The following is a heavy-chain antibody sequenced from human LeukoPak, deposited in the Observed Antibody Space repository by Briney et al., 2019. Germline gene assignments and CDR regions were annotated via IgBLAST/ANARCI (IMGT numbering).Heavy chain of an antibody. CDR2: ISSSSSTI. CDR1: GFTFSSYS. CDR3: ARDGYGDVPGAFDI. Sequence: GGSLRLSCAASGFTFSSYSMIWVRQAPGKGLEWISYISSSSSTIYYADSVKGRFTISRDNAKNSLYLQMNSLRDEDTAVYYCARDGYGDVPGAFDIWGQGTMVTVSS. J-gene: IGHJ3*02. D-gene: IGHD4-17*01. V-gene: IGHV3-48*02.